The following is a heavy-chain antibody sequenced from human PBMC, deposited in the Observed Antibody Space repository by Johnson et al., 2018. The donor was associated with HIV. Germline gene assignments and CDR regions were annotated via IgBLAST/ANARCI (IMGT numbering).Heavy chain of an antibody. J-gene: IGHJ3*02. CDR3: AKGLVTGTTFDAFDI. V-gene: IGHV3-30*04. D-gene: IGHD1-7*01. CDR2: ISYDGSNK. Sequence: VQLVESGGGVVQPGRSLRLSCAASGFTFSSYAMHWVRQAPGKGLEWVAVISYDGSNKYCAYSVKGRFTISRDNSKNTLYLQTNSLRAEDTAVYYCAKGLVTGTTFDAFDIWGQGTMVTVSS. CDR1: GFTFSSYA.